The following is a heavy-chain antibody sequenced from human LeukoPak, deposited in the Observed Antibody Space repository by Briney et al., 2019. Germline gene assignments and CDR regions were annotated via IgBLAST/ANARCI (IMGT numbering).Heavy chain of an antibody. CDR2: INAGNGNT. V-gene: IGHV1-3*01. D-gene: IGHD3-22*01. CDR1: GYTFTSYA. Sequence: ASVKVSCKASGYTFTSYAMHWVRQAPGQRLEWMGWINAGNGNTKYSQKFQGRVTITADESTSTAYMELSSLRSEDTAVYYCARGPYDSSGYPNFDYWGQGTLVTVSS. J-gene: IGHJ4*02. CDR3: ARGPYDSSGYPNFDY.